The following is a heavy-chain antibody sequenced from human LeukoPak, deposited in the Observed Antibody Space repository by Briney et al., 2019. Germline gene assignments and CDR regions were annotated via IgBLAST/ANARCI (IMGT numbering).Heavy chain of an antibody. CDR2: IYYSGST. CDR3: ARAVAAPGAFDI. V-gene: IGHV4-59*13. J-gene: IGHJ3*02. CDR1: GGSISSNY. Sequence: SETLSLTCTVSGGSISSNYWTWIRQPQGKDLEWIGYIYYSGSTNYNPSLKSRVTISVDTSKNQFSLKLTSVTAADTAVYYCARAVAAPGAFDIWGQGTMVTVSS. D-gene: IGHD6-19*01.